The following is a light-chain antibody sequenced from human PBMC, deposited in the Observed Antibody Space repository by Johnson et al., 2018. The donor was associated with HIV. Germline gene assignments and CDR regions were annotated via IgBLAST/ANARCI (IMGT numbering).Light chain of an antibody. V-gene: IGLV1-51*01. CDR2: DNN. Sequence: QSVLTQPPSVSAAPGQKVTISCSGSSSNIGNNYVSWYQQLPGTAPKLLIYDNNKRPSGIPDRFSGSTSGTSATLGITGLQTGDEADYYCKTWDSRLSVGHVFGTGTKVTVL. J-gene: IGLJ1*01. CDR1: SSNIGNNY. CDR3: KTWDSRLSVGHV.